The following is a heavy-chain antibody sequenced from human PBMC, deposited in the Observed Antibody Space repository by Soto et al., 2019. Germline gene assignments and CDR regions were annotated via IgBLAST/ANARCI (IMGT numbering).Heavy chain of an antibody. CDR3: ARETATIADVYYFDY. V-gene: IGHV3-33*01. Sequence: QVQLVESGGGVVQPGRSLRLSCAASGFTFSSYGMHWVRQAPGKGLEWVAVIWYDGSNKYYADSVKGRFTISRDNSKNTLYLQMNSLRAEDTAVYYCARETATIADVYYFDYWGQGTLVTVSS. CDR1: GFTFSSYG. J-gene: IGHJ4*02. CDR2: IWYDGSNK. D-gene: IGHD5-12*01.